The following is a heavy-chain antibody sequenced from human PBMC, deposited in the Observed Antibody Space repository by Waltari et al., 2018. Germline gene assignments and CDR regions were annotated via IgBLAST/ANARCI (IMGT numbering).Heavy chain of an antibody. J-gene: IGHJ6*02. CDR1: GGTFSRYT. CDR3: ARGFGKQRDGMDV. CDR2: IIPILGIA. V-gene: IGHV1-69*02. D-gene: IGHD6-25*01. Sequence: QVQLVQSGAEVKKPGSSVKVSCKASGGTFSRYTLRWVRRAPGQGLEWMGRIIPILGIANYAQKFQGRVTITADKSTSTAYMELSSLRSEDTAVYYCARGFGKQRDGMDVWGQGTTVTVSS.